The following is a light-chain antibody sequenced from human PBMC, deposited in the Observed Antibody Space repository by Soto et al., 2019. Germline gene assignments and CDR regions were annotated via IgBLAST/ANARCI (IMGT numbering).Light chain of an antibody. CDR1: SSDVGAYNY. V-gene: IGLV2-8*01. J-gene: IGLJ3*02. CDR2: EFN. CDR3: TSYAGSKIWV. Sequence: QSALTQPPSASGSPGQSVTISCTGTSSDVGAYNYVSWYQQYPGKAPKLMIYEFNKRPSGVPDRFSGSKSGKTASLTVSGHQPEDEADYHCTSYAGSKIWVLGGGTKLTIL.